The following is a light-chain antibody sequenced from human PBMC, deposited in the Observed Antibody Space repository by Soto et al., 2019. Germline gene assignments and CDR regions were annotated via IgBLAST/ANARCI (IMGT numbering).Light chain of an antibody. J-gene: IGLJ3*02. CDR1: NSDVGGYDR. CDR3: ISYIPSTTTHWV. V-gene: IGLV2-14*01. CDR2: EVY. Sequence: QSALTQPASVSGSPGQSITISCTGTNSDVGGYDRVSWYQHHPGKAPKLLIFEVYNRPSGISDRFSGSKSGDTASRTISGLQAEDEADYYCISYIPSTTTHWVFGGGTKVTVL.